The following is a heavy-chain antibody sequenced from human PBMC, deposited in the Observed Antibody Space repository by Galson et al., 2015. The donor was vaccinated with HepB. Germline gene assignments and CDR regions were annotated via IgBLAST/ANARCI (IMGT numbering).Heavy chain of an antibody. J-gene: IGHJ4*02. Sequence: SLRLSCAASGFTFSDYYMSWIRQAPGKGLEWVSYISSSGSTIYYADSVKGRFTISRDNAKNSLYLQMNSLRAEDTAVYYCARDHADPLVDYSNPSYDYWGQGTLVTVSS. CDR3: ARDHADPLVDYSNPSYDY. CDR1: GFTFSDYY. D-gene: IGHD4-11*01. CDR2: ISSSGSTI. V-gene: IGHV3-11*01.